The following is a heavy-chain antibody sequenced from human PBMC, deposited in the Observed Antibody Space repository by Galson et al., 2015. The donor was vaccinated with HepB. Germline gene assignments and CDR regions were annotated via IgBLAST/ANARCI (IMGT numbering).Heavy chain of an antibody. CDR3: ARDAWDDDAFDI. V-gene: IGHV4-31*03. CDR2: IYYSGST. Sequence: TLSLTCTVSGGSISSGGYYWSWIRQHPGKGLEWIGYIYYSGSTYYNPSLKSRVTISVDTSKNQFSLKLSSVTAADTAVYYCARDAWDDDAFDIWGQGTMVTVSS. J-gene: IGHJ3*02. D-gene: IGHD1-26*01. CDR1: GGSISSGGYY.